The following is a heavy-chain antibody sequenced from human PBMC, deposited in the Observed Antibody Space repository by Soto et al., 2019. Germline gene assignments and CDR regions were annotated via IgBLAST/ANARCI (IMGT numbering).Heavy chain of an antibody. D-gene: IGHD3-22*01. Sequence: GASVKVSCKVSGYTLTELSMHWVRQAPGKGLEWMGGFDPEDGETIYAQKFQGRVTMTEDTSTDTAYMELSSLISEDTAVYYCAISTITMIVVGAFDIWGQGTMVTVSS. CDR2: FDPEDGET. CDR3: AISTITMIVVGAFDI. V-gene: IGHV1-24*01. J-gene: IGHJ3*02. CDR1: GYTLTELS.